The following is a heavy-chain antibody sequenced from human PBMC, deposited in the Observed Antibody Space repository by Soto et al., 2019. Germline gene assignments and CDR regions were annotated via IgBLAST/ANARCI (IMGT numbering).Heavy chain of an antibody. CDR3: AAPVPAPTHYDCSDMDV. CDR2: ISNSGDTI. D-gene: IGHD2-2*01. V-gene: IGHV3-23*01. Sequence: EVQLLESGGGLVQPGGSLRLSCVASGFTFSYYTMSWVRQAPGKGLEWVSGISNSGDTIYYADSVKGRFTISRDNFKNTLYLQMNSLRAEDTAVYYCAAPVPAPTHYDCSDMDVWGQGNTVTVSS. J-gene: IGHJ6*01. CDR1: GFTFSYYT.